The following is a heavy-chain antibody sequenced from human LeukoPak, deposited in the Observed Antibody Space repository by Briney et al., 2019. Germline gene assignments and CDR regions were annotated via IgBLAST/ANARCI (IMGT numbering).Heavy chain of an antibody. CDR1: GYTLTGYD. V-gene: IGHV1-8*03. Sequence: ASVKLFCKGSGYTLTGYDINCVQQAKRQVLEWMGWMNPTSGNTGYAQKFPGRVTITRNTSISTAYMELSSVRSEDTAVYYCARGLRGSWFDPWGQGTLVTVSS. J-gene: IGHJ5*02. CDR2: MNPTSGNT. CDR3: ARGLRGSWFDP. D-gene: IGHD3-16*01.